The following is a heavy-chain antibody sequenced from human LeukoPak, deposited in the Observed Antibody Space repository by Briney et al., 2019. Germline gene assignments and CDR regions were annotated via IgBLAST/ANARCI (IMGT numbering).Heavy chain of an antibody. D-gene: IGHD6-13*01. CDR3: AKAASSSWPSYYYGMDV. CDR2: ISYDGSNK. Sequence: GGSLRLSCAASGFIFSSYNMNWVRQAPGKGLEWVAVISYDGSNKYYADSVKGRFTISRDISKNTLYLQMNSLRAEDTAVYYCAKAASSSWPSYYYGMDVWGQGTTVTVSS. J-gene: IGHJ6*02. CDR1: GFIFSSYN. V-gene: IGHV3-30*18.